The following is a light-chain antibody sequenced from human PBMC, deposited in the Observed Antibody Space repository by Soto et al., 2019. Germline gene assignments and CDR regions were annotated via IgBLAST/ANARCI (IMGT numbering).Light chain of an antibody. CDR3: HQRSNWPST. Sequence: EIVLTQSPATLSLSPGERATLSCRASQSVTTYLAWYQQKPGQAPRLLIYGASNRATGIPARFSGSGSGKDFTLTISSLEPEDFAVYYCHQRSNWPSTFGPGTKVDVK. CDR1: QSVTTY. CDR2: GAS. J-gene: IGKJ3*01. V-gene: IGKV3-11*01.